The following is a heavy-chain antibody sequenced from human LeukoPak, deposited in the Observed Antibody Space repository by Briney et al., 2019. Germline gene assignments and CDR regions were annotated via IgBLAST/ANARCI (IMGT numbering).Heavy chain of an antibody. V-gene: IGHV1-69*05. D-gene: IGHD4-11*01. CDR2: IIPVFDTA. CDR3: ARIAGDPARDDYHLDY. J-gene: IGHJ4*02. CDR1: GGTFSGYA. Sequence: GASVKVSCKASGGTFSGYAITWVRQAPGEGLEWVGGIIPVFDTANYAHKFQGRVTITTDESTGTAYMELSSLRSEDTAFFYCARIAGDPARDDYHLDYWGQGTLVTISS.